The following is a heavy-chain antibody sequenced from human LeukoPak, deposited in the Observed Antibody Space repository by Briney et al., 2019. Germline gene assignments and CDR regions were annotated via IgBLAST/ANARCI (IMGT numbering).Heavy chain of an antibody. J-gene: IGHJ5*02. CDR1: GGSISSGGSS. D-gene: IGHD6-19*01. CDR2: MYYSLNT. V-gene: IGHV4-61*08. CDR3: ARRDSSAWYSNWFDP. Sequence: SETLSLTCAVSGGSISSGGSSWSWIRQPPGKGLEWIGYMYYSLNTNYNPSLKSRVTISVDTSKNQFSLKLSSVTAADTAVYHCARRDSSAWYSNWFDPWGQGTLVTVSS.